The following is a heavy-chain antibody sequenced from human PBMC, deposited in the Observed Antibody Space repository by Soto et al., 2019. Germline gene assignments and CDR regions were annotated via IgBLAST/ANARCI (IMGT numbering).Heavy chain of an antibody. CDR3: AAASTVTMSFDYYYGMDV. CDR1: GFTFTSSA. J-gene: IGHJ6*02. Sequence: ASVKVSCKASGFTFTSSAVQWVRQARGQRLEWIGWIVVGSGNTNYAQKFQERVTITRDMSTSTAYMEPSSLRSEDTAVYYCAAASTVTMSFDYYYGMDVWGQGTTVTVSS. CDR2: IVVGSGNT. V-gene: IGHV1-58*01. D-gene: IGHD4-17*01.